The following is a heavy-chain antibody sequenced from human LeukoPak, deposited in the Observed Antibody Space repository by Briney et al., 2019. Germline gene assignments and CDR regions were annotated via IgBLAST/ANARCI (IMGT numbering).Heavy chain of an antibody. V-gene: IGHV3-7*01. Sequence: GGFLRLSCAASGFTYSSFYMSWVRQAPGKGLEWVANINPDGSARYYADSVRGRFTISRDNAKNSMYLQMNSLRAEDSAVYYCARSLWPEDYWGQGTLVTVSS. CDR3: ARSLWPEDY. J-gene: IGHJ4*02. D-gene: IGHD2-21*01. CDR1: GFTYSSFY. CDR2: INPDGSAR.